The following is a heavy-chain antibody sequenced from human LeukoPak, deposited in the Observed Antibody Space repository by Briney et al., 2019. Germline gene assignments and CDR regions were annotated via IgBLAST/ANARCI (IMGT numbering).Heavy chain of an antibody. V-gene: IGHV4-34*01. CDR3: ARDRRSTGKYSSGWYAWGVLDY. J-gene: IGHJ4*02. CDR1: GGSFSGYY. CDR2: INHSGST. D-gene: IGHD6-19*01. Sequence: PSETLSLTCAVYGGSFSGYYWSWIRQPPGKGLEWIGEINHSGSTNYNPSLKSRVTISVDTSKNQFSLKLSSVTAADTAVYYCARDRRSTGKYSSGWYAWGVLDYWGQGTLVTVSS.